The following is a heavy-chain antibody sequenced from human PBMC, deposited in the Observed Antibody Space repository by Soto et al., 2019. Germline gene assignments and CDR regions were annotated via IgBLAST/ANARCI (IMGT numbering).Heavy chain of an antibody. V-gene: IGHV1-69*01. Sequence: QVQLVQSGAEVKKPGSSVKVSCKASGGTFSSYAISWVRQAPGQGLEWMGGIIPIFGTANYAQKFQGRVTITADESTSTAYMELSSLRSEDTAVYYCARAALNVDTATHHYYYGMDVWGQGTTVTVSS. CDR2: IIPIFGTA. CDR1: GGTFSSYA. J-gene: IGHJ6*02. D-gene: IGHD5-18*01. CDR3: ARAALNVDTATHHYYYGMDV.